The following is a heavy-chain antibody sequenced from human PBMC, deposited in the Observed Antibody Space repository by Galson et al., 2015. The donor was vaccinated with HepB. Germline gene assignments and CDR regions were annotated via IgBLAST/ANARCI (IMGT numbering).Heavy chain of an antibody. D-gene: IGHD3-3*01. CDR2: INTRTGDP. Sequence: SVKVSCKASGYTLTNYAMNWVRQAPGQGLEWMGWINTRTGDPTYAQGFTGRSVFSFDTSVSTAYLQISSLKAEDTAVYYCARAYYGNYYYMDVWGKGTTVTVSS. CDR3: ARAYYGNYYYMDV. CDR1: GYTLTNYA. V-gene: IGHV7-4-1*02. J-gene: IGHJ6*03.